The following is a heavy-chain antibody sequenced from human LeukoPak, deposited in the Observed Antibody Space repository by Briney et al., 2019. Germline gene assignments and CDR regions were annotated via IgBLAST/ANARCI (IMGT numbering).Heavy chain of an antibody. Sequence: GGSLRLSYAASGFTFSSYSMNWVRQAPGKGLEWVSSISSSSSYIYYADSVKGRFTISRDNAKNSLYLQMNSLRAEDTAVYYCARDRGIYYDSSGYYYDYWGQGTLVTVSS. CDR3: ARDRGIYYDSSGYYYDY. J-gene: IGHJ4*02. V-gene: IGHV3-21*01. CDR2: ISSSSSYI. CDR1: GFTFSSYS. D-gene: IGHD3-22*01.